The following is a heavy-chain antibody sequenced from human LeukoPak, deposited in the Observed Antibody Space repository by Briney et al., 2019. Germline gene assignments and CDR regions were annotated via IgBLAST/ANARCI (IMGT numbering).Heavy chain of an antibody. V-gene: IGHV3-23*01. D-gene: IGHD2-15*01. J-gene: IGHJ4*02. CDR1: EFTFSSYA. CDR2: ISGSGGST. CDR3: ARGYCSGGSCYREAYYFDY. Sequence: GGSLRLSCAASEFTFSSYATSWVRQAPGKGLEWVSAISGSGGSTYYADSVKGRFTISRDNSKNTLYLQMNSLRAEDTAVYYCARGYCSGGSCYREAYYFDYWGQGTLVTVSS.